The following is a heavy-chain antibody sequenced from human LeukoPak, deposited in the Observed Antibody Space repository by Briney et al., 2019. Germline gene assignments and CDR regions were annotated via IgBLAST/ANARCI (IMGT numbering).Heavy chain of an antibody. CDR3: AKDGSVYYYDY. V-gene: IGHV3-23*01. Sequence: GGSLRLSCAASGFTFSNHGMNWVRQAPGKGLEWLSGISPRGGGTYYADSVKGRFTISRDDSKSTLSLQMNSLRAEDTAVYYCAKDGSVYYYDYWGQGTLVTVSS. D-gene: IGHD2-8*01. CDR2: ISPRGGGT. J-gene: IGHJ4*02. CDR1: GFTFSNHG.